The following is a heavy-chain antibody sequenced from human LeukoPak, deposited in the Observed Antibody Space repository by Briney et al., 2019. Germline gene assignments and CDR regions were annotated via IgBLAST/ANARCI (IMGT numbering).Heavy chain of an antibody. J-gene: IGHJ4*02. CDR1: GFTFSSYA. V-gene: IGHV3-23*01. Sequence: GRSLRLSCAASGFTFSSYAMHWVRQAPGKGLDWVSGISGSDGSTYYADSVKGRFTISRDNSKNTLYLQMNSLRAEDTAVYYCAKERSGIPAAANYWGQGTLVTVSS. D-gene: IGHD6-13*01. CDR2: ISGSDGST. CDR3: AKERSGIPAAANY.